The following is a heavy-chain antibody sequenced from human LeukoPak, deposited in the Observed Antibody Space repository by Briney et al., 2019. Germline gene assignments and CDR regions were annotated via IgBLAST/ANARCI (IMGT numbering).Heavy chain of an antibody. D-gene: IGHD2-2*01. Sequence: ASVKVSCKASGYTFTSYGISWVRQAPGQGLEWMGWISAYNGNTNYAQKLQGSVTMTTDTSTSTAYMELRSLRSDDTVVYYCARDFGSQLHLDYWGQGTLVTVSS. CDR1: GYTFTSYG. CDR2: ISAYNGNT. V-gene: IGHV1-18*01. CDR3: ARDFGSQLHLDY. J-gene: IGHJ4*02.